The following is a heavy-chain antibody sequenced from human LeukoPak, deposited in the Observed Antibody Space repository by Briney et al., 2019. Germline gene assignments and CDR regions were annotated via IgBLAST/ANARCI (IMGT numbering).Heavy chain of an antibody. Sequence: SETLSLTCTVSGGSVSSGNFYWSWIRQPPGKGLEWIGYIYYSGSTSYNPSLKSRVTISVDTSKNQFSLKLSSVTAADTAMYYCAREGWFGNGMHVWGQGTTVTVSS. V-gene: IGHV4-61*01. CDR2: IYYSGST. CDR3: AREGWFGNGMHV. D-gene: IGHD3-10*01. J-gene: IGHJ6*02. CDR1: GGSVSSGNFY.